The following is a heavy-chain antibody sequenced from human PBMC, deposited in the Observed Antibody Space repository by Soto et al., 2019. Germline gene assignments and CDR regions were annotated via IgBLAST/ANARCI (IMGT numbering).Heavy chain of an antibody. Sequence: SVTLILTCAVSRVPLYRSNWARRVRLPPGKGLEWIGEIYHSGSTNYSPSLKSRVTISVDKSKNQFSLKLNSVAAADTAVDYWATSLSRNCFYHWGQGSLCTVAS. J-gene: IGHJ5*02. D-gene: IGHD6-13*01. CDR1: RVPLYRSNW. CDR2: IYHSGST. CDR3: ATSLSRNCFYH. V-gene: IGHV4-4*02.